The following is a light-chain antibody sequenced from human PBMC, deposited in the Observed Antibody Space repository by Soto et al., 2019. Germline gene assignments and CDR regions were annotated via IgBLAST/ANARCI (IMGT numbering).Light chain of an antibody. V-gene: IGLV2-14*01. Sequence: QSALTQPASLSGSPGQSITISCTGTSSDVGGYDYVSWYQQHPGEAPKLMIYGVRYRPSGVSNRFSASKSDNTASLTISGLQAEDEADYYCSSYTSGSALTFGGGTKVTVL. CDR2: GVR. CDR1: SSDVGGYDY. CDR3: SSYTSGSALT. J-gene: IGLJ2*01.